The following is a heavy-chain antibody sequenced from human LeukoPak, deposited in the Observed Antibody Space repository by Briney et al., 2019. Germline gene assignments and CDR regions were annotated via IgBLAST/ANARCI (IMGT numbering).Heavy chain of an antibody. CDR3: ARGYDSGGYYLPDH. CDR1: GYTFTSYD. Sequence: ASVKVSCKASGYTFTSYDINWVRQAPGQGLEWMGWINPNSGDTKYAQKFQGRVTVTRDKSISTAYMELSRLTSDDTAVYYCARGYDSGGYYLPDHWGQGTLVTVSS. V-gene: IGHV1-2*02. J-gene: IGHJ4*02. CDR2: INPNSGDT. D-gene: IGHD3-22*01.